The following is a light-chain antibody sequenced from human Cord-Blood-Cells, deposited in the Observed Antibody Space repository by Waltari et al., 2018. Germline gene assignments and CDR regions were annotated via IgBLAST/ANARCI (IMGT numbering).Light chain of an antibody. CDR1: SSDVGGYNY. CDR3: SSYTGSSTVV. J-gene: IGLJ3*02. CDR2: DVS. V-gene: IGLV2-14*01. Sequence: QSALTQPASVSGSPGQSITISCTGTSSDVGGYNYVSWYQQHRGNAPKLMDYDVSKRAARVLNRFSGSTASNTASMTIGGRQAADVAVYYSSSYTGSSTVVFGGGTKLTVL.